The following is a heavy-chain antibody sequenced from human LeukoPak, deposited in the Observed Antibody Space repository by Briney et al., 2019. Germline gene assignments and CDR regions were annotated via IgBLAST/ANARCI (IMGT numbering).Heavy chain of an antibody. CDR1: GFTFSSYW. Sequence: GGSLRLSCAASGFTFSSYWMSWVRQAPGKGLEWVANIKQDGSEKYYVDSVKGRFTISRDNAKNSLYLQMNSLRAEDTAVYYCARDFSLSVLFDEGGYFDYWGQGTLVTVSS. CDR3: ARDFSLSVLFDEGGYFDY. D-gene: IGHD3-16*02. V-gene: IGHV3-7*01. CDR2: IKQDGSEK. J-gene: IGHJ4*02.